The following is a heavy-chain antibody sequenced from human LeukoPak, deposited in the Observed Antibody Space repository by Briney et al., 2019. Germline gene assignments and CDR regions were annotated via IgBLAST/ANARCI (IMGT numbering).Heavy chain of an antibody. CDR2: IWYDGSNK. J-gene: IGHJ4*02. V-gene: IGHV3-33*01. D-gene: IGHD6-13*01. CDR3: ARDAFRYSSSWLPVDY. CDR1: GFTFSSYG. Sequence: QPGRSLRLSCAASGFTFSSYGMHWVRQAPGKGLEWVAVIWYDGSNKYYADSVKGRFTISRDNSKNTLYLQMNSLRAEDTAVYYCARDAFRYSSSWLPVDYWGQGTLVTVSS.